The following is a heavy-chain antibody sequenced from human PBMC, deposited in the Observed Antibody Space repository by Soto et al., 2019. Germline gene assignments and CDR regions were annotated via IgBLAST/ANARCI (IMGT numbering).Heavy chain of an antibody. D-gene: IGHD2-2*02. V-gene: IGHV3-7*01. Sequence: GGSLRLSCAASGFTFSSYWMSWVRQAPGKGLEWVANIKQDGSEKYYVDSVKGRFTISRDNAKNSLYLQMNSLRAEDTAVYYCARDSDGIVVVPAAIGCMDVWGQGPTVTVS. CDR2: IKQDGSEK. CDR1: GFTFSSYW. CDR3: ARDSDGIVVVPAAIGCMDV. J-gene: IGHJ6*02.